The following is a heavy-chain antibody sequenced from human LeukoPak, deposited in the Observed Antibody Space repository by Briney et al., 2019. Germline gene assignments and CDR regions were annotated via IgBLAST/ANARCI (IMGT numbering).Heavy chain of an antibody. Sequence: PGGSLRLSCAASGFTFSSYWMSWVRQAPGKGLEWVANIKQDGSEEYYVDSVKGRFTISRDNAKNSLYLQMNSLRAEDTAVYYCARANAGNWNYWGGYYYYYGMDVWGQGTTVTVSS. CDR3: ARANAGNWNYWGGYYYYYGMDV. V-gene: IGHV3-7*01. J-gene: IGHJ6*02. CDR1: GFTFSSYW. D-gene: IGHD1-7*01. CDR2: IKQDGSEE.